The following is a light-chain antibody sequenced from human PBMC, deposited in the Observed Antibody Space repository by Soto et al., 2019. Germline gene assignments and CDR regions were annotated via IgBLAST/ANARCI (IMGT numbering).Light chain of an antibody. CDR1: QDVRNY. Sequence: SALSAKVGNRDTNTGQASQDVRNYLKWYQQKLGKAPKILTYDASNLETGVPSRCSASGSGTYFSFTISSLHQGDIPTYYCQKYSNLITFGQGTRLEIK. J-gene: IGKJ5*01. CDR2: DAS. V-gene: IGKV1-33*01. CDR3: QKYSNLIT.